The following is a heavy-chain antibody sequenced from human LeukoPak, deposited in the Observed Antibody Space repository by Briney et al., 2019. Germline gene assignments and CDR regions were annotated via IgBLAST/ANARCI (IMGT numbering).Heavy chain of an antibody. V-gene: IGHV4-39*07. CDR1: GGSIRSLGYS. CDR3: ARSVSAYAGRGWFDP. CDR2: MYYTGTT. D-gene: IGHD5-12*01. Sequence: SETLSLTCSVSGGSIRSLGYSWVWIRQPPGKGLVWIASMYYTGTTYYNPSLKSRVTMSVDTSKNQFSLNLTSVTAADTAVFYCARSVSAYAGRGWFDPWGQGTLVTVSS. J-gene: IGHJ5*02.